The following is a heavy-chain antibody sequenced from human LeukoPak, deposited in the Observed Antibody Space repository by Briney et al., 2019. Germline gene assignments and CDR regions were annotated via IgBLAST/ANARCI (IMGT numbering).Heavy chain of an antibody. CDR3: ARDNSMHERGWWFDP. CDR1: GYTFTSYD. Sequence: ASVKVSCKTSGYTFTSYDINWVRQATGQGLEWMGWINTNSGNTGYPEKFQGRVTMTRTTSISTAYMELSSLRSDDTAVYYCARDNSMHERGWWFDPWGQGTLVTVSS. D-gene: IGHD1-20*01. J-gene: IGHJ5*02. CDR2: INTNSGNT. V-gene: IGHV1-8*01.